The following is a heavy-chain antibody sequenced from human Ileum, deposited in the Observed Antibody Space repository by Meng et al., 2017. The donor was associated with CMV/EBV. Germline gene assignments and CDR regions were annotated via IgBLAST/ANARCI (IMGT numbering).Heavy chain of an antibody. J-gene: IGHJ5*02. V-gene: IGHV2-5*04. Sequence: SGFSLHTAGVGVGWIRQPPGKALEWLALIRGNDDKRYTPSLSSRLTVTKDTSKSQVVLTMTNLDPVDAGTYFCARGHGGDGYNIGFDPWGPGTLVTVSS. D-gene: IGHD5-24*01. CDR3: ARGHGGDGYNIGFDP. CDR2: IRGNDDK. CDR1: GFSLHTAGVG.